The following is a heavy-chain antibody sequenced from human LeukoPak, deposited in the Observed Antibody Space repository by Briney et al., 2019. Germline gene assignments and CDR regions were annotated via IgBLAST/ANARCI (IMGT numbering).Heavy chain of an antibody. D-gene: IGHD1-26*01. CDR2: IYYSGST. CDR3: ATIDKVEATIDY. J-gene: IGHJ4*02. V-gene: IGHV4-61*01. CDR1: GGSVSSGSYY. Sequence: SETLSLTCTVSGGSVSSGSYYWSWIRQPPGKGLEWIGYIYYSGSTNYNPSLKCRVTISVDTSKNQFSLKLSSVTAADTAVYYCATIDKVEATIDYWGQGTLVTVSS.